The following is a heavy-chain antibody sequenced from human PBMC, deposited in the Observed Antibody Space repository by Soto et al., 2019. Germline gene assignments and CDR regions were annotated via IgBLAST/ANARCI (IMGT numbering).Heavy chain of an antibody. CDR3: AKGLPERRSAYYRYNWFDP. Sequence: GGSLRLSCAASGFTFSSYAMSWVRQAPGKGLEWVSVISGSGGSTYYADSVKGRFTISRDNSKNTLYLQMNNLRAEDTAVYYCAKGLPERRSAYYRYNWFDPWGQGTLVTVSS. J-gene: IGHJ5*02. V-gene: IGHV3-23*01. D-gene: IGHD3-3*01. CDR1: GFTFSSYA. CDR2: ISGSGGST.